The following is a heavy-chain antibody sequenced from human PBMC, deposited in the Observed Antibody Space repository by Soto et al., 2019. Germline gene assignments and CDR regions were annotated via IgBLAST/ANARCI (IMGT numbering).Heavy chain of an antibody. CDR3: ARIRLLEY. CDR1: RFTFSSYW. CDR2: IKQDGSEK. V-gene: IGHV3-7*01. Sequence: GGCLRLSCAPSRFTFSSYWMSWVRQAPGKGLEWVANIKQDGSEKYYVDSVKGRFTISRDNAKYSLFMQMNSQTAECTAVYYCARIRLLEYGGQGTL. J-gene: IGHJ4*02. D-gene: IGHD3-3*01.